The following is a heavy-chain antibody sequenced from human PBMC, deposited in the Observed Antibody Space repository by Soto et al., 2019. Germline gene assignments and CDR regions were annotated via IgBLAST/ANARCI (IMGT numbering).Heavy chain of an antibody. Sequence: QVQLVQSGAEVKKPGSSVKVSCKASGGTFSSYAISWVRQAPGQGLEWMGGIIPIFVTANYAQKFQGRVMITADEFTSTAYMELSSLRSEDTAVYYFARVDYGGNPYFYYGMDVWGQGTTVTVSS. J-gene: IGHJ6*02. D-gene: IGHD4-17*01. CDR3: ARVDYGGNPYFYYGMDV. CDR2: IIPIFVTA. CDR1: GGTFSSYA. V-gene: IGHV1-69*01.